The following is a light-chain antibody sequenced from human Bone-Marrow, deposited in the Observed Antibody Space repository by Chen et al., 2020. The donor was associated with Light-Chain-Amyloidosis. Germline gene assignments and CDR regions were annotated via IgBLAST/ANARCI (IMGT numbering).Light chain of an antibody. V-gene: IGKV1-39*01. CDR3: KQSYSILFFT. CDR2: VAS. Sequence: DIQMTQSPSSLSASVGDRVTITCRASQNISRYVNWYQQRPGKAPKLLIYVASSLQSGVPSRFSGSRSATEFTLTNNSLQTEDFATYCCKQSYSILFFTFDPETKVEIK. J-gene: IGKJ3*01. CDR1: QNISRY.